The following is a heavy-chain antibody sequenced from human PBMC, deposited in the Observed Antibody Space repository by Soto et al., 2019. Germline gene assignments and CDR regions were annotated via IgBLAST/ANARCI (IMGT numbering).Heavy chain of an antibody. D-gene: IGHD1-1*01. V-gene: IGHV1-8*01. J-gene: IGHJ4*02. CDR3: ARRAETNGWNGFGADKYYFDF. CDR2: MNPNTGNS. Sequence: ASVKVSCKASGYTFTSYDIYWVRQATGQGLEWMGWMNPNTGNSAYAQKFQGRVTVTSDTSINTVHMELSSLRSEDTAVYYCARRAETNGWNGFGADKYYFDFWGQGALVTVSS. CDR1: GYTFTSYD.